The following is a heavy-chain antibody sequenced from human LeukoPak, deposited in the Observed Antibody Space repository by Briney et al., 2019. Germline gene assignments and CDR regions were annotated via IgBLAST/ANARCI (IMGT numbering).Heavy chain of an antibody. D-gene: IGHD2-2*01. Sequence: PSETLSLTCTVSGGSISSYYWSWIRQPAGKGLEWIGRIYTSGSTNYNPSLKSRVTMSVDTSKNQFSLKLSSVTAADTAVYYRAATPKIVVVPAANLYYFDYWGREPWSPSPQ. CDR1: GGSISSYY. CDR3: AATPKIVVVPAANLYYFDY. CDR2: IYTSGST. V-gene: IGHV4-4*07. J-gene: IGHJ4*02.